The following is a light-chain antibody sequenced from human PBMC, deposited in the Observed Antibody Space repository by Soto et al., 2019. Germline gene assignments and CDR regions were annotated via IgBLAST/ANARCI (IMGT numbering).Light chain of an antibody. CDR1: QSISTW. CDR2: GDS. Sequence: DIQMTQSPSTLTASVGDRVTITCRASQSISTWLAWYQQKPGKAPSLLIYGDSSLKSGVPSRFSGSGSGTEFTLTISSLQPDDFATYYCQQYRSYSFGQGTKVEI. J-gene: IGKJ1*01. V-gene: IGKV1-5*01. CDR3: QQYRSYS.